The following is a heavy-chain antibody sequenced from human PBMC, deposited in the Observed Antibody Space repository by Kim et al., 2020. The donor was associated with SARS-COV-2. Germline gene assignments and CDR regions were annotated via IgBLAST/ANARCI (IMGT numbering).Heavy chain of an antibody. D-gene: IGHD4-17*01. Sequence: GESLKISCKGSGYSFTSYWISWVRQMPGKGLEWMGRIDPSDSYTNYSPSFQGHVTISADKSISTAYLQWSSLKASDTAMYYCARHLDYGDGEDAFDIWGQGTMVTVSS. V-gene: IGHV5-10-1*01. CDR2: IDPSDSYT. J-gene: IGHJ3*02. CDR1: GYSFTSYW. CDR3: ARHLDYGDGEDAFDI.